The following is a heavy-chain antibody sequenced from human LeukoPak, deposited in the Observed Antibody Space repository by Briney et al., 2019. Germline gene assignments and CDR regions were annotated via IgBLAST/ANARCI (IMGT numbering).Heavy chain of an antibody. V-gene: IGHV3-33*06. CDR1: GSIFSSYG. J-gene: IGHJ1*01. CDR3: AKGNYDFWSCYSNAEYAQT. Sequence: GSLRLSCAASGSIFSSYGMHWVRQAPGKGLEWVAVISYDGSNKYYADSVKGRFTISRDNSKNTLYLQMNSLRAEDTAVYYRAKGNYDFWSCYSNAEYAQTSGQGNLLTVSS. D-gene: IGHD3-3*01. CDR2: ISYDGSNK.